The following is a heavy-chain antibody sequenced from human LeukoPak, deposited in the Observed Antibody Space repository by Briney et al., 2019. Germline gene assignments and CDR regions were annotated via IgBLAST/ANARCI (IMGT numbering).Heavy chain of an antibody. V-gene: IGHV4-59*01. J-gene: IGHJ4*02. CDR3: ARSTCSGGSCSIDY. Sequence: SGTLSLTCTVSGGSISSYYWSWIRQPPGKGLEWIGYIYYSGSTNYNPSLKSRVTISVDTSKNQFSLKLSSVTAADTAVYYCARSTCSGGSCSIDYWGQGTLVTVSS. CDR2: IYYSGST. D-gene: IGHD2-15*01. CDR1: GGSISSYY.